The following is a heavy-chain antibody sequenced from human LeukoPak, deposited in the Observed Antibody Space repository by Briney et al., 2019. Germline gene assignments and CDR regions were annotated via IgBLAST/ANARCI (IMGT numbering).Heavy chain of an antibody. V-gene: IGHV1-3*03. CDR3: ARGRDGYNWVFDY. J-gene: IGHJ4*02. D-gene: IGHD5-24*01. CDR2: INAGNGNT. CDR1: GYTFTSYA. Sequence: ASVKVSCRASGYTFTSYAMHWVRQAPGQRLEWMGWINAGNGNTKYSQEFQGRVTITRDTSASTAYMELSSLRSEDMAVYYCARGRDGYNWVFDYRGQGTLVTVSS.